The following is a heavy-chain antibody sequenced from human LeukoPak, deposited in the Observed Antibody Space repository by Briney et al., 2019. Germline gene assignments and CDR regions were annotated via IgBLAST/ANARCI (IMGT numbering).Heavy chain of an antibody. J-gene: IGHJ4*02. CDR1: GFTFSSYW. V-gene: IGHV3-7*01. Sequence: GGSLRLSCAASGFTFSSYWMSWVRQAPGKGLEWVANIKQDGSEKYYLDSVKGRFTISRDNAKNSLCLQVHSLRVEDTAVYYCARTIGYGSGNDQTGGWGQGTLVTVSS. D-gene: IGHD3-10*01. CDR2: IKQDGSEK. CDR3: ARTIGYGSGNDQTGG.